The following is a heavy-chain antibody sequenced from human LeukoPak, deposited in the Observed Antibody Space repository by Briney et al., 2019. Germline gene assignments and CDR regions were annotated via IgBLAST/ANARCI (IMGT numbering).Heavy chain of an antibody. CDR2: INHSGST. J-gene: IGHJ5*02. V-gene: IGHV4-34*01. Sequence: PSETLSLTCAVYGGSFSGYYWSWIRQPPGKGLEWIGEINHSGSTNYNPSLKSRVTISVDTSKNQFSLKLSSVTAADTAVYYCARGGYSSSWFDHDRERTRRFDPWGQGTLVTVSS. D-gene: IGHD6-13*01. CDR3: ARGGYSSSWFDHDRERTRRFDP. CDR1: GGSFSGYY.